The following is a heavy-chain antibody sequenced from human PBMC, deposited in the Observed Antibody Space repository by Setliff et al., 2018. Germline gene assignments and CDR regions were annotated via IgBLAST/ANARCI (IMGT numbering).Heavy chain of an antibody. CDR2: IKSKTDGGTT. CDR3: AKERPPYSSGWYSDY. CDR1: GFTFSNAW. J-gene: IGHJ4*02. D-gene: IGHD6-19*01. V-gene: IGHV3-15*01. Sequence: GGSLRLSCAASGFTFSNAWMSWVRQAPGKGLEWVGRIKSKTDGGTTDYAAPVKGRFTISRDESKNTLYLQMNSLKTEDTAVYYCAKERPPYSSGWYSDYWGQGTLVTVSS.